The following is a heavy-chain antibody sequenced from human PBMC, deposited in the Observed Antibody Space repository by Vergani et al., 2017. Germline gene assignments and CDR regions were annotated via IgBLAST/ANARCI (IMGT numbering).Heavy chain of an antibody. V-gene: IGHV4-59*01. D-gene: IGHD3-3*01. CDR1: GGSISSYY. J-gene: IGHJ4*02. CDR2: IYYSGST. Sequence: QVQLQESGPGLVKPSETLSLTCTVSGGSISSYYWSWIRQPPGKGLEWIGYIYYSGSTNYNPSLKSRVTISVDTSQNQFSLKLSSVTAADTAVYYCARGRYYYDFWSGYYDYWGQGTLVTVSS. CDR3: ARGRYYYDFWSGYYDY.